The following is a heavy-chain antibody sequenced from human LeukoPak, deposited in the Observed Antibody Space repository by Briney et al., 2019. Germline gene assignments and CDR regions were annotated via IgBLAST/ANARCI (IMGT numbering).Heavy chain of an antibody. J-gene: IGHJ4*02. CDR3: ARHRDSSGWPNYFDY. D-gene: IGHD6-19*01. CDR1: GGSISGYY. Sequence: PSETPSLTCTVSGGSISGYYWSWLRQPPGKGLEWLGHIYHSASTNYNPSLKSRLTISIDTSKNQFSLKLSTVTAADTAVYYCARHRDSSGWPNYFDYWGQGTLVTVSS. CDR2: IYHSAST. V-gene: IGHV4-59*08.